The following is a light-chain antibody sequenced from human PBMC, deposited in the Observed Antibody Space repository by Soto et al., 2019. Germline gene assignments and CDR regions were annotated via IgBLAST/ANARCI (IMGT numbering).Light chain of an antibody. CDR3: QLWDNNTGV. Sequence: SYELTQPLSVSVALGQTARITCGGDNIGSKNVHWYQQQAGQAPVLVIYRNNNRPSGIPERFSGSNSGNTATLTISRAQVGDEAVYYCQLWDNNTGVFGAGTKVTVL. V-gene: IGLV3-9*01. CDR2: RNN. CDR1: NIGSKN. J-gene: IGLJ1*01.